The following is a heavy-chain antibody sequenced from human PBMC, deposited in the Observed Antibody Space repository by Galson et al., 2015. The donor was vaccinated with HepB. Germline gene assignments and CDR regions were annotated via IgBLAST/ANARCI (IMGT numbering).Heavy chain of an antibody. CDR1: GGSISSSNW. CDR2: IYHSGST. J-gene: IGHJ4*02. V-gene: IGHV4-4*02. Sequence: LSLTCAVSGGSISSSNWWSWVRQPPGKGLEWIGEIYHSGSTNYNPSLKSRVTISVDKSKNQFSLKLSSVTAADTAVYYCARVDVGPVRQPGVLFDYWGQGTLVTVSS. D-gene: IGHD7-27*01. CDR3: ARVDVGPVRQPGVLFDY.